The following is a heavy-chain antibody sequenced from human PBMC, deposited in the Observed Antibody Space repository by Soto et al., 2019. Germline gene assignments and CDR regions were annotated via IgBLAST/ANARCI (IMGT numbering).Heavy chain of an antibody. D-gene: IGHD3-16*01. CDR2: INPSGGST. CDR3: ARDIRGTAPDY. V-gene: IGHV1-46*01. Sequence: GAPVKGSRKGSGYTFTRDHMDRGRQAPGQGLEWMGIINPSGGSTSYAQKFQGRVTMTRDTSTSTVYTELSSLRSEDTAVYYCARDIRGTAPDYWGQGTLVTVSS. CDR1: GYTFTRDH. J-gene: IGHJ4*02.